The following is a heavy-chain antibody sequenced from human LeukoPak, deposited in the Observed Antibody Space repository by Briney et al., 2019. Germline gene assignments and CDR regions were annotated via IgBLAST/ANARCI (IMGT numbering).Heavy chain of an antibody. CDR1: GFTFSSYG. Sequence: GGSLRLSCAASGFTFSSYGMHWVRQAPGKGLEWVATIWFEGNNKYYADSVRGRFTIPRDNSKNTLYLQMNSLRAEDTAVYHCARDLLCSTTSCPIDYWGQGTLVTVSS. CDR3: ARDLLCSTTSCPIDY. CDR2: IWFEGNNK. J-gene: IGHJ4*02. V-gene: IGHV3-33*01. D-gene: IGHD2-2*01.